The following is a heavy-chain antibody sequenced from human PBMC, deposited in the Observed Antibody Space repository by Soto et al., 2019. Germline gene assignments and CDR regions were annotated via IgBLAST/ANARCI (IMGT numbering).Heavy chain of an antibody. CDR1: GYTFTSYG. J-gene: IGHJ5*02. V-gene: IGHV1-18*04. CDR2: ISAYNGNT. D-gene: IGHD2-2*01. CDR3: ARGSRYCSSTSCYGWFDP. Sequence: ASVKVSCKASGYTFTSYGISWVRQAPGQGLEWMGWISAYNGNTSYAQKLQGRVTMTTDTSTSTAYMELRSLRSDDTAVYYCARGSRYCSSTSCYGWFDPWGQGTLVTVSS.